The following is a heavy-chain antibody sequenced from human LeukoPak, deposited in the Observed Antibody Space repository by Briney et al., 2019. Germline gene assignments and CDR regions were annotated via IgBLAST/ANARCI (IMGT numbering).Heavy chain of an antibody. CDR3: AKAACSSTSCRYYYYYMDI. CDR2: IRYDGSNK. Sequence: PGGSLRLSCAASGSTFSSYGMHRVRQAPGKGLEWVAFIRYDGSNKYYADSVKGRFTISRDNSKNTLYLQMNSLRAEDTAVYYCAKAACSSTSCRYYYYYMDIWGKGTTVTISS. D-gene: IGHD2-2*01. J-gene: IGHJ6*03. V-gene: IGHV3-30*02. CDR1: GSTFSSYG.